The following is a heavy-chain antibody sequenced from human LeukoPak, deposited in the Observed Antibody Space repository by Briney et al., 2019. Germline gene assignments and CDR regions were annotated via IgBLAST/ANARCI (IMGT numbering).Heavy chain of an antibody. CDR2: INAYNGNT. CDR3: ARDRHIAAAVYYYYMDV. Sequence: ASVKVSCKASGYTFTSYIISWVRQAPGQGLEWMGWINAYNGNTDYAQRVQGRVTTTTDTSTSTAYMEVRSLRSDDTAVYYCARDRHIAAAVYYYYMDVWGKGTPVTVSS. CDR1: GYTFTSYI. V-gene: IGHV1-18*01. D-gene: IGHD6-13*01. J-gene: IGHJ6*03.